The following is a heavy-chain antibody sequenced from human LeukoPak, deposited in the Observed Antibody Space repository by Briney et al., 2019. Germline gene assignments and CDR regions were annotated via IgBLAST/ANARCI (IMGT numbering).Heavy chain of an antibody. Sequence: PGGSLRLSCAASGFTFNSYEMNWVRQAPGKGLEWVSYISRTGSSTPYADSVKGRFTISRDNAKYSLYLQLNSLRAEDAAVYYCARADARGFYYFDYWGQGTLVTVSS. J-gene: IGHJ4*02. D-gene: IGHD3-10*01. V-gene: IGHV3-48*03. CDR2: ISRTGSST. CDR3: ARADARGFYYFDY. CDR1: GFTFNSYE.